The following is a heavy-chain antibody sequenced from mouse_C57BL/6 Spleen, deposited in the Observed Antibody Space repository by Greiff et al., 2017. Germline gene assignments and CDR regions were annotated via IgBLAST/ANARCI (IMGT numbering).Heavy chain of an antibody. V-gene: IGHV1-81*01. D-gene: IGHD2-3*01. CDR2: IYPRSGNT. CDR3: ARVYDRYAMDY. CDR1: GYTFTSYG. Sequence: VKMVESGAELARPGASVKLSCKASGYTFTSYGISWVKQRTGQGLEWIGEIYPRSGNTYYNEKFKGKATLTADKSSSTAYMELRSLTSEDSAVYFCARVYDRYAMDYWGQGTSVTVSS. J-gene: IGHJ4*01.